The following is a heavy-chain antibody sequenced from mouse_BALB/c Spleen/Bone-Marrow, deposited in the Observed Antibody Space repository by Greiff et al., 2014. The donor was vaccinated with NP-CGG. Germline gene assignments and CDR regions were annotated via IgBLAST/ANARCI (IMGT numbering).Heavy chain of an antibody. Sequence: QVQLQQSGAELAKPGASVKMSCKASGYTFTSYWMHWVKQRPGQGLEWIGYINPSSGYTDYNQKFKDKATLTADKSSSTAYMQLSSLTSKDSAVNYCSRGNPLYSMDYWGQGTSVTVSS. CDR3: SRGNPLYSMDY. D-gene: IGHD2-1*01. J-gene: IGHJ4*01. V-gene: IGHV1-7*01. CDR2: INPSSGYT. CDR1: GYTFTSYW.